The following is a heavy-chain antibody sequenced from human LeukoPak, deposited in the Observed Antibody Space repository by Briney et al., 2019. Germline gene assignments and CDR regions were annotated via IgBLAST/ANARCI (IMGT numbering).Heavy chain of an antibody. J-gene: IGHJ4*02. Sequence: PSETLSLTCAVYGGSFSGYYWSWIRQPPGKGLEWIGEINHSGSTNYNPSLKSRVTISVDTSKNQFSLKLSSVTAADTAVYYCARTDIVVEVVDYWGQGTLVTVSS. V-gene: IGHV4-34*01. CDR2: INHSGST. CDR1: GGSFSGYY. D-gene: IGHD2-15*01. CDR3: ARTDIVVEVVDY.